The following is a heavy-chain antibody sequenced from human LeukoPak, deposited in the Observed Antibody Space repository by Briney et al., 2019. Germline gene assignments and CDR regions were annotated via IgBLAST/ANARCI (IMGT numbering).Heavy chain of an antibody. V-gene: IGHV4-59*01. Sequence: SETLSLTCTVSGGSISSYYWSWIRQPPGKGLEWTGYIYYSGSTNYNPSLKSRVTISVDTSKNQFSLKLSSVTAADTAVYYCARDESLHYYGSGSYYNGFDPWGQGTLVTVSS. D-gene: IGHD3-10*01. CDR1: GGSISSYY. J-gene: IGHJ5*02. CDR3: ARDESLHYYGSGSYYNGFDP. CDR2: IYYSGST.